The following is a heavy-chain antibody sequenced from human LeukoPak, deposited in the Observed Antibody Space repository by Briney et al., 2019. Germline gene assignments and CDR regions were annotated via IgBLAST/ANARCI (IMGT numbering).Heavy chain of an antibody. J-gene: IGHJ4*02. V-gene: IGHV4-34*01. CDR1: GGSFSGYY. CDR3: ARHFFPSDSGSFRTPFDY. Sequence: KASETLSLTCAVYGGSFSGYYWSWIRQPPGKGLEWIGEINHSGSTNYNPSLKSRVTISVDTSKNQFSLKLSSVTAADTAVYYCARHFFPSDSGSFRTPFDYWGQGALVTVSS. CDR2: INHSGST. D-gene: IGHD3-10*01.